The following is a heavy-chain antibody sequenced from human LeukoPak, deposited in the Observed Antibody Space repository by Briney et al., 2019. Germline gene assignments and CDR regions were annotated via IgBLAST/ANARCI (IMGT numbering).Heavy chain of an antibody. CDR3: ARQTGYFRY. Sequence: SETLSLTCTVSGDSISSYYWSWIRQPPGKGLEWIGYIYYSGGTDYNPSLKSRVTISVDTSKNQFSLKLRSVTAADTAVYYCARQTGYFRYWGQGTLVAVSS. V-gene: IGHV4-59*08. CDR2: IYYSGGT. CDR1: GDSISSYY. J-gene: IGHJ1*01. D-gene: IGHD3-10*01.